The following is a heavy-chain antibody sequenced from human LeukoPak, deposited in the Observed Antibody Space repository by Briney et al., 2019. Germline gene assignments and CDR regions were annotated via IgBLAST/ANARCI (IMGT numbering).Heavy chain of an antibody. CDR2: INPNSGGT. D-gene: IGHD2-15*01. Sequence: ASVKVSCKASGYTFTGYYMHWVRQAPGQGLEWMGWINPNSGGTNYAQKFQGRVTMTRDTSISTAYMELSRLRSDDTAVYYCVRDPGYCSGGSCYSGSYYFDYWGQGTLVTVSS. J-gene: IGHJ4*02. V-gene: IGHV1-2*02. CDR1: GYTFTGYY. CDR3: VRDPGYCSGGSCYSGSYYFDY.